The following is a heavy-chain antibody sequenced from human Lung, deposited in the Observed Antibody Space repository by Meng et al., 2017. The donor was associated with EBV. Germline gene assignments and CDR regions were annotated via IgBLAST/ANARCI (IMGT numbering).Heavy chain of an antibody. J-gene: IGHJ4*02. D-gene: IGHD1-26*01. CDR1: GYRFTNYG. Sequence: QDQRGTSGGVVKKPGAQGMVSCKASGYRFTNYGITWVLQSPGQGLAWMGWISAYTGDTNYAHTLQGRVIMTTDTSTSTAYMELRSMRSDETAVYYCARVEVGITSGDYWGQGTLVTVSS. V-gene: IGHV1-18*01. CDR3: ARVEVGITSGDY. CDR2: ISAYTGDT.